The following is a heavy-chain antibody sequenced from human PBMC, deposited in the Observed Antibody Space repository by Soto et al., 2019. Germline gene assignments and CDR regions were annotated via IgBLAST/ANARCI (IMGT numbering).Heavy chain of an antibody. CDR3: ARQLYSTFNRDY. V-gene: IGHV3-30*03. J-gene: IGHJ4*01. Sequence: QVQLVEAGGYVVQPGRSLRLSCAASGFIFRNYGMHWVRQAPGKGLEWVAVISYDGSTEHYADSVKGRFTIARDNSNNTLHVQMNSLRVEDTAVYYCARQLYSTFNRDYWGHGTLVAVSS. D-gene: IGHD6-13*01. CDR1: GFIFRNYG. CDR2: ISYDGSTE.